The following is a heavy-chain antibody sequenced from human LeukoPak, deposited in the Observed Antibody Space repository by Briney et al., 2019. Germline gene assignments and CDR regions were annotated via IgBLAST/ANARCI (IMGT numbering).Heavy chain of an antibody. V-gene: IGHV3-30*04. D-gene: IGHD3-22*01. CDR3: ARGGYDSSGYRIEDY. Sequence: GGSLRLSCAASGFTFSTYSMHWVRQAPGKGLEWVALISYDGSKKYYADSVKGRFTISRDNAKNSLYLQMNSLRAEDTAVYYCARGGYDSSGYRIEDYWGQGTLVTVSS. J-gene: IGHJ4*02. CDR2: ISYDGSKK. CDR1: GFTFSTYS.